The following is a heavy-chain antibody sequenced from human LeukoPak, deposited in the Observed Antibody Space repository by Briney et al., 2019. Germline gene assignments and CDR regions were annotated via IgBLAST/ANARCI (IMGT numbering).Heavy chain of an antibody. Sequence: SETLSLTCTVSDDSISDYYRGWIRQPPGKGLEWIGYIYYSGSTNYNPSLKSRVTISVDTSKNQFSLKLSSVTAADTAVYYCAREGMGGYNFDYWGQGTLVTVSS. D-gene: IGHD5-24*01. V-gene: IGHV4-59*01. CDR1: DDSISDYY. CDR3: AREGMGGYNFDY. J-gene: IGHJ4*02. CDR2: IYYSGST.